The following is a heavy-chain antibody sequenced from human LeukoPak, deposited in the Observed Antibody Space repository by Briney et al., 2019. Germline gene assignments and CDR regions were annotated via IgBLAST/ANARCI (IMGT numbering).Heavy chain of an antibody. J-gene: IGHJ6*02. D-gene: IGHD3-22*01. CDR1: GGTFSSYA. V-gene: IGHV1-69*04. Sequence: VASVKVSCKASGGTFSSYAISWVRQAPGQGLEWMGRIIPILGIANYAQKFQGRVTITADKSTSTAYMELSSLRSEDTAVYYCARGSSDSGYSNYYYGMDVWGQGTTVIVSS. CDR3: ARGSSDSGYSNYYYGMDV. CDR2: IIPILGIA.